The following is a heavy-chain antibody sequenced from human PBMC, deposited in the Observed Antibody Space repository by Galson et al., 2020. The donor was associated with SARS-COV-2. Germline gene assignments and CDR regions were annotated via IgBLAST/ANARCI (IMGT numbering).Heavy chain of an antibody. CDR1: GFTFSNYP. V-gene: IGHV3-30*04. CDR3: ARDGGVGAPPLDY. D-gene: IGHD1-26*01. J-gene: IGHJ4*02. CDR2: ISYDGSHK. Sequence: QAGGSLRLSCAASGFTFSNYPLHWVRQSPGKGLEWVAVISYDGSHKNHADSVKGRFTISRDNFKNTLYLQMNSLRAEDTAVYYCARDGGVGAPPLDYWGQGTLLTVSS.